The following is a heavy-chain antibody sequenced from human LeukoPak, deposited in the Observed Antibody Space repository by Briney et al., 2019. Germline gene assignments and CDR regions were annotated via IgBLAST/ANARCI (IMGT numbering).Heavy chain of an antibody. CDR3: VTQNNYADYFDY. CDR2: VYHSGTTS. J-gene: IGHJ4*02. CDR1: GDSISSNRYY. Sequence: SETLSLTCSVSGDSISSNRYYWGWIRQPPGKGLEWIGSVYHSGTTSYYNPSLRSRVTIFADTSKNQFSLTLNSVTAADTAVYYCVTQNNYADYFDYWGPGNLVTVSS. V-gene: IGHV4-39*01. D-gene: IGHD5-24*01.